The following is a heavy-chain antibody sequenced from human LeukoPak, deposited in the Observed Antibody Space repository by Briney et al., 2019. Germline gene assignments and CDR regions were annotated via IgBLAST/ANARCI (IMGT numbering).Heavy chain of an antibody. CDR3: ARGDSRGYYPFDY. Sequence: SETLSLTCTVSGGSISSYYWSWIRQPPGKGLEWIGYIYTSGSTNYNPSLKSRVTISVDTSKNQFSLKLSSVTAADTAVYYCARGDSRGYYPFDYWGQGTLVTVSS. D-gene: IGHD3-22*01. J-gene: IGHJ4*02. CDR2: IYTSGST. V-gene: IGHV4-4*09. CDR1: GGSISSYY.